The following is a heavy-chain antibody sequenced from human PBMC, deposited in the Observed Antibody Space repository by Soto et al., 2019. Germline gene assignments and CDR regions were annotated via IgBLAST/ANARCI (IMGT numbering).Heavy chain of an antibody. CDR1: GVSLSTRGVG. CDR2: IYWDDDK. V-gene: IGHV2-5*02. Sequence: QITLKESGPALVKPTQTLTLTCTLSGVSLSTRGVGVGWIRQPPGKALEWLALIYWDDDKRYSPSLKSRLTSSKDNSKNHVVLTMTNMDPVDTATYYCAHRKAALHFDYWGRGTLVTVSS. CDR3: AHRKAALHFDY. D-gene: IGHD6-13*01. J-gene: IGHJ4*02.